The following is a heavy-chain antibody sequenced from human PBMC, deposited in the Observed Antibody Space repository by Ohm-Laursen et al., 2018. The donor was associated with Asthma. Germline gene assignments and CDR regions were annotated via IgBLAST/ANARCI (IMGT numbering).Heavy chain of an antibody. J-gene: IGHJ5*02. D-gene: IGHD3-9*01. V-gene: IGHV4-39*07. Sequence: GTLSLTCTVSGGSISSSSYYWGWIRQPPGKGLEWIGSIYYSGSTYYNPSLKSRVTISVDTSKNQFSLKLSSVTAADTAVYYCASSPYYDILTGARNWFDPWGQGTLVTVSS. CDR2: IYYSGST. CDR3: ASSPYYDILTGARNWFDP. CDR1: GGSISSSSYY.